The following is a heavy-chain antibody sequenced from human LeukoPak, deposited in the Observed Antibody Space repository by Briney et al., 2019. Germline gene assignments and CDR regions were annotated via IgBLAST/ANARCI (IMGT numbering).Heavy chain of an antibody. D-gene: IGHD5-12*01. CDR3: AKSGRVSGYDSVNHYMDV. J-gene: IGHJ6*03. Sequence: PGGTLRLSCAASGFTFSSYGMSWVRQAPGKGLEWVSAISGSGGSTYYADSVKGRFTISRDNSKNTLYLRMNSLRAEDTAVYYCAKSGRVSGYDSVNHYMDVWGRGTTVTISS. CDR2: ISGSGGST. V-gene: IGHV3-23*01. CDR1: GFTFSSYG.